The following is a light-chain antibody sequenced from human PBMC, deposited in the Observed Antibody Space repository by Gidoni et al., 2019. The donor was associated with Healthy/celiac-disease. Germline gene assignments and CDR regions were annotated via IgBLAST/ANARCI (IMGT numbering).Light chain of an antibody. Sequence: DIQLTQSTSSLSASVGDRVTITCRASQSISSDLNWYQQKPGKAPKLLIYAASSLQRGVPSRFSGSGSGTDFTLTISSLQPEAFATYYCQQSYSTWSFGQGTKLEIK. V-gene: IGKV1-39*01. CDR3: QQSYSTWS. J-gene: IGKJ2*04. CDR2: AAS. CDR1: QSISSD.